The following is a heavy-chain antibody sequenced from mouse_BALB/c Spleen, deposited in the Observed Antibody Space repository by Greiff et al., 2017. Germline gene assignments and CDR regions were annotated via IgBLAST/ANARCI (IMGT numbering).Heavy chain of an antibody. CDR3: ARRGGNYYFDY. D-gene: IGHD2-1*01. Sequence: DVKLVESGGGLVKPGGSLKLSCAASGFTFSSYAMSWVRQTPEKRLEWVASISSGGSTYYPDSVKGRFTISRDNARNILYLQMSSLRSEDTAMYYCARRGGNYYFDYWGQGTTLTVSS. CDR2: ISSGGST. J-gene: IGHJ2*01. V-gene: IGHV5-6-5*01. CDR1: GFTFSSYA.